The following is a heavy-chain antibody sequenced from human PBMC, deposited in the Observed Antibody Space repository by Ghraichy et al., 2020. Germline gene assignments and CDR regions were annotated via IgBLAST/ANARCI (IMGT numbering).Heavy chain of an antibody. V-gene: IGHV3-11*01. D-gene: IGHD3-10*01. J-gene: IGHJ4*02. CDR3: ARGSTIGIMVRGVTQADY. CDR1: GFTFSDYY. CDR2: ISSSGSTI. Sequence: GGSLRLSCAASGFTFSDYYMSWIRQAPGKGLEWVSYISSSGSTIYYADSVKGRFTISRDNAKNSLYLQMNSLRAEDTAVYYCARGSTIGIMVRGVTQADYWGQGTLVTVSS.